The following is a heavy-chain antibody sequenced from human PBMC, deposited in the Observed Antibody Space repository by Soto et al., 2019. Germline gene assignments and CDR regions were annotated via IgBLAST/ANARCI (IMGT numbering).Heavy chain of an antibody. CDR3: GRVPLDGNYANGVDV. CDR2: ISGSGGST. V-gene: IGHV3-23*01. J-gene: IGHJ6*02. Sequence: GGSLRLSCAASGFTFSSYAMSWVRQAPGKWLEWVSAISGSGGSTYYADSVKGRFIISRDNAKNSLLLQMNSLRADDTAVYYCGRVPLDGNYANGVDVWGQGXTVTVSS. CDR1: GFTFSSYA. D-gene: IGHD4-17*01.